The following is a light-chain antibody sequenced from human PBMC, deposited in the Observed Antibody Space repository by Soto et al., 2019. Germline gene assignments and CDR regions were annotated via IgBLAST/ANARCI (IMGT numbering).Light chain of an antibody. CDR1: SSDIGNYDY. V-gene: IGLV2-14*01. CDR3: SSYTSSSTLYD. Sequence: QSLLTQPASVSGSPGQSITISCTGTSSDIGNYDYVSWYQQHPGKAPKLIIYEVNNRPSGVSNRFSGSKSGNAASLTISGLQAEDEADYYCSSYTSSSTLYDFGTGTKVTVL. J-gene: IGLJ1*01. CDR2: EVN.